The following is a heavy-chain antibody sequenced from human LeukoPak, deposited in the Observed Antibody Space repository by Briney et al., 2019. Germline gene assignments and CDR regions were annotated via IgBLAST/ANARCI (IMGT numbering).Heavy chain of an antibody. CDR1: VYTFSNFG. CDR3: ARDGTSTDDC. CDR2: ISGNNDNP. J-gene: IGHJ4*02. D-gene: IGHD2-2*01. Sequence: ASVKVSCKASVYTFSNFGISWVRQAPGQGLEWMGWISGNNDNPNYGQKFQGRFTVTTDSSTSTAYMELRNLRSDDTAVYYCARDGTSTDDCWGQGTLVTVSS. V-gene: IGHV1-18*01.